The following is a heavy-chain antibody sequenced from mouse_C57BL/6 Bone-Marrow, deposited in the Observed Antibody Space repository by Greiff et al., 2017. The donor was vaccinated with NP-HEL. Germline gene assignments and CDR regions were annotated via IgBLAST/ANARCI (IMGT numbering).Heavy chain of an antibody. Sequence: QVTLKESGAELVKPGASVKISCKASGYAFSSYWMNWVKQRPGKGLEWIGQIYPGDGDTNYNGKFKGKATLTADKSSSTAYMQISSLTSEDSAVYVCERGYYYGSSYGFAYWGQGTLVTVSA. D-gene: IGHD1-1*01. J-gene: IGHJ3*01. CDR3: ERGYYYGSSYGFAY. CDR2: IYPGDGDT. V-gene: IGHV1-80*01. CDR1: GYAFSSYW.